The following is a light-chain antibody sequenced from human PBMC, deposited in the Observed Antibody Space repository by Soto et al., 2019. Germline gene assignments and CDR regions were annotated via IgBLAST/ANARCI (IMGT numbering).Light chain of an antibody. Sequence: AIQMTQSPSSLSVSVGDRITITCRASQDIRNDLGWYQQKPGKAPKLLIYGTSNLQSWVPSRFSGSGSGTDFTLTISSLQPEDFATYYCLQDYIYPYTFGQGTKLEIK. CDR1: QDIRND. CDR3: LQDYIYPYT. CDR2: GTS. J-gene: IGKJ2*01. V-gene: IGKV1-6*01.